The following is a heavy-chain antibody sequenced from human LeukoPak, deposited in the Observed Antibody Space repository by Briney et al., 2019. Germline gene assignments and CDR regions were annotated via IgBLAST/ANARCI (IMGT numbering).Heavy chain of an antibody. CDR1: GGSISSYY. J-gene: IGHJ4*02. Sequence: PSETLSLACTVSGGSISSYYGGWVRQPAGKGLGGIGRIYTSGSTHYNHSLKRRVTMSVDTSKNQLSLKQSSVTAADTAVYYCARRKEMATTFDYWGQGTPGTVSP. V-gene: IGHV4-4*07. D-gene: IGHD5-24*01. CDR2: IYTSGST. CDR3: ARRKEMATTFDY.